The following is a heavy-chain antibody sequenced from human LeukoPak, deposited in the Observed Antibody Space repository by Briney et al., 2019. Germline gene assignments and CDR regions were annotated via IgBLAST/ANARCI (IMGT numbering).Heavy chain of an antibody. V-gene: IGHV4-4*07. D-gene: IGHD2-8*01. J-gene: IGHJ3*02. CDR3: AGLGGYCTNSVCYSTFDI. CDR2: AYTSGSP. CDR1: GGSINDYY. Sequence: PSETLSLTCTVSGGSINDYYWSWIRQPAGKGLEWIGRAYTSGSPNYNPSLRSRVTMSVDTSKNQFSLKLTSVTAADTAVYYCAGLGGYCTNSVCYSTFDIWGQGTMVTVSS.